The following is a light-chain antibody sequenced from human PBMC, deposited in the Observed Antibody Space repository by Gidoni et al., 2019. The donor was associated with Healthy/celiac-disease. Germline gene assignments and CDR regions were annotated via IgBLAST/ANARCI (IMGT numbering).Light chain of an antibody. Sequence: QTVVTQEPSLTVSPGGTVTLTCASSTGADTSGYYPNWFQQKPGQAPRALIYSTSNKHPWTPARFSGSLLGGKAALTLSGVQPEDEAEYYCLLYYGGAQGVFGGGTKLTVL. J-gene: IGLJ3*02. V-gene: IGLV7-43*01. CDR3: LLYYGGAQGV. CDR1: TGADTSGYY. CDR2: STS.